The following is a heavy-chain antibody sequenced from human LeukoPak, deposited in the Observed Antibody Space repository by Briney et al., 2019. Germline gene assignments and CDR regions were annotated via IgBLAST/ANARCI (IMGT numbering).Heavy chain of an antibody. CDR3: ARGGQWPLWGDVDY. CDR2: IIPIFGTA. Sequence: GASVKVSCKASGGTFSSYAISWVRQAPGQGLEWMGGIIPIFGTANYAQKFQGRVTITADKSTSTAYMELSSLRSEDTAVYYCARGGQWPLWGDVDYWGQGTLVTVSS. D-gene: IGHD6-19*01. J-gene: IGHJ4*02. V-gene: IGHV1-69*06. CDR1: GGTFSSYA.